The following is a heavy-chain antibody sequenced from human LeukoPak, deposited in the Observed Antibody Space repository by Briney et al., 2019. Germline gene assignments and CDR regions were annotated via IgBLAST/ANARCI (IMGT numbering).Heavy chain of an antibody. V-gene: IGHV3-11*01. Sequence: KPGGSLRLSCAASGFTFSDYYMSWIRQPPGKGLEWVSYISSSGNTIYYADSVKGRFTISRDNAKNSLYLQMNSLRAEDTAVYYCARDYGDYYYYMDVWGKGTTVTISS. CDR3: ARDYGDYYYYMDV. CDR2: ISSSGNTI. CDR1: GFTFSDYY. D-gene: IGHD4-17*01. J-gene: IGHJ6*03.